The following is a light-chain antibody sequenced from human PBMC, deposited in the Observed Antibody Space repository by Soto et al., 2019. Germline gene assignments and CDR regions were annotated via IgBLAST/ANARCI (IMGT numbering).Light chain of an antibody. J-gene: IGLJ2*01. V-gene: IGLV1-44*01. Sequence: QSVLTQPPSASGTPGQRVTISCSGSSSNIGSNTVNWYQQLPGTAPKLLIYSNNQRPSGVPDRFSGSKSGTSASLAISGLQSEDEADYYCAAWDVSLNGVVFGGGTKRTVL. CDR3: AAWDVSLNGVV. CDR1: SSNIGSNT. CDR2: SNN.